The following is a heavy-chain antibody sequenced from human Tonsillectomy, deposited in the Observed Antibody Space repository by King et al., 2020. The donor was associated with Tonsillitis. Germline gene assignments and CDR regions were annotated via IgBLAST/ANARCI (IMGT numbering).Heavy chain of an antibody. V-gene: IGHV3-43*02. D-gene: IGHD2-15*01. CDR2: ISGDGGST. J-gene: IGHJ2*01. CDR3: AKGEYCSGGSCYRRYFDL. CDR1: GFTFEDYA. Sequence: VQLVESGGGVVQPGGSLRLSCAASGFTFEDYAMHWVRQSPGKGLSWVSLISGDGGSTYYAISVKGRFTISRDNSNNSLYLQMNSLRTEDTALYYCAKGEYCSGGSCYRRYFDLWGRGTLVTVSS.